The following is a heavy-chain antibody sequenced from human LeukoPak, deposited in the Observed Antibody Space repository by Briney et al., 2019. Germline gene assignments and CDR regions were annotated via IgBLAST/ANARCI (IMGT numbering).Heavy chain of an antibody. V-gene: IGHV1-69*04. Sequence: SVKVSCKASGGTFSSYAISWGRQAPGQGLEWMGRIIPILGIANYAQKFQGRVTITADKSTSTAYMELSSLRSEDTAVYYCARDHGARPFHYWGQGTLVTVSS. CDR1: GGTFSSYA. D-gene: IGHD6-6*01. CDR2: IIPILGIA. J-gene: IGHJ4*02. CDR3: ARDHGARPFHY.